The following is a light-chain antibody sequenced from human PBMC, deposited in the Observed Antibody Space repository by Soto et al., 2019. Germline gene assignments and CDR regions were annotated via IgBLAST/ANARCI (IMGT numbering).Light chain of an antibody. Sequence: EIVMTQSPATLSVSPGERATLSCRASQSVSSNLAWYQQKPGQAPRRLIYGASTRATGIPARFSGSGSGTEVTLTISSLQYEDFAVYYCQQYNKWPPLTFGGGTKVEIK. CDR1: QSVSSN. J-gene: IGKJ4*01. V-gene: IGKV3-15*01. CDR3: QQYNKWPPLT. CDR2: GAS.